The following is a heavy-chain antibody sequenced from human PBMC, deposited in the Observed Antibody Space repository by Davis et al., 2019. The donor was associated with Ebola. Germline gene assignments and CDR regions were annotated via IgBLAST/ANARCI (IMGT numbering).Heavy chain of an antibody. Sequence: GESLKISCKGSGYSFNTYWIGWVRQMPGKGLEWMGIIYPGDSDIRYSPSFQGQVTLSADRSISTAYLQWSSLKASDTAMYFCARRHCTGTSCYVDYWGQGTLVTVSS. CDR1: GYSFNTYW. CDR3: ARRHCTGTSCYVDY. V-gene: IGHV5-51*01. J-gene: IGHJ4*02. CDR2: IYPGDSDI. D-gene: IGHD2-2*01.